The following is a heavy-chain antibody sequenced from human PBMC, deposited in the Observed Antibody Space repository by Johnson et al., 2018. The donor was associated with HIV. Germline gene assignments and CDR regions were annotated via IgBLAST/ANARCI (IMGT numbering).Heavy chain of an antibody. D-gene: IGHD3-3*01. CDR1: GFVFSDSH. J-gene: IGHJ3*02. V-gene: IGHV3-11*04. CDR2: ISSGGSSI. CDR3: TRDRRQFLEWLSDGFDI. Sequence: QVQLVESGGGLVKPGGSLRLSCVVSGFVFSDSHMSWIRQAPGKGLEWISYISSGGSSIYYAESVRGRFTVSRDNAKNSLYLQMSSLRAADTAVYYCTRDRRQFLEWLSDGFDIWGQGTMVTVSS.